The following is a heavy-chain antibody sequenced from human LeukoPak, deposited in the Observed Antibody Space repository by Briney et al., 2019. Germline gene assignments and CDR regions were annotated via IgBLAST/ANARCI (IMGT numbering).Heavy chain of an antibody. D-gene: IGHD5-18*01. CDR1: GGSISSYY. J-gene: IGHJ3*02. Sequence: PSETLSLTCTISGGSISSYYWSWIRQPPGKGLEWIGYISNGGSTSYNPSLQSRVTISVDRSKNQISLKLSSVTAADTAVYYCARDLGVMVRAFDIWGQGTMVTVSS. CDR2: ISNGGST. V-gene: IGHV4-59*01. CDR3: ARDLGVMVRAFDI.